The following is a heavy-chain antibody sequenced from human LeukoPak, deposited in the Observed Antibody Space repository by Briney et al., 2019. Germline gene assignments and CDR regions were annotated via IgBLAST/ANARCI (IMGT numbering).Heavy chain of an antibody. CDR3: ARGGNGPFEY. V-gene: IGHV3-53*01. CDR1: GFTVSSNY. Sequence: GGSLKLSCAASGFTVSSNYMSWVRQAPGKGLEWVSIIYSGGGTYYADSVKGRFTISRDNSKNTLYLQMNSLRAEDTAVYHCARGGNGPFEYWGQGTLVTVSS. D-gene: IGHD3-16*01. CDR2: IYSGGGT. J-gene: IGHJ4*02.